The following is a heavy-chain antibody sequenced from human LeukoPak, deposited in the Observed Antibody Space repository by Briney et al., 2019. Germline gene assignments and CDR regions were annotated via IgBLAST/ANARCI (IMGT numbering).Heavy chain of an antibody. J-gene: IGHJ6*02. V-gene: IGHV4-59*01. D-gene: IGHD6-13*01. CDR3: ARVKQLDGSYYYYGMDV. Sequence: SETLSLTCAVYGGSFSGYYWSWIRQPPGKGLEWIGYIYYSGSTNYNPSLKSRVTISVDTSKNQFSLKLSSVTAADTAVYYCARVKQLDGSYYYYGMDVWGQGTTVTVSS. CDR2: IYYSGST. CDR1: GGSFSGYY.